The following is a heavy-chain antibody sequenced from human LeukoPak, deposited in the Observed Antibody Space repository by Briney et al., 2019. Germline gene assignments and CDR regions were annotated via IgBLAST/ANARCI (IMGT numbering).Heavy chain of an antibody. CDR2: ISNDGSNK. CDR1: GFTFSSYG. J-gene: IGHJ4*02. D-gene: IGHD3-9*01. V-gene: IGHV3-30*18. Sequence: GGSLRLSCAASGFTFSSYGMHWVRQAPGEGLEWVAVISNDGSNKYYADSVKGRFTISRDNSKNTLYLQMNSLRAEDTAVYYCAKDGQGLTYYFDYWGQGTLVTVSS. CDR3: AKDGQGLTYYFDY.